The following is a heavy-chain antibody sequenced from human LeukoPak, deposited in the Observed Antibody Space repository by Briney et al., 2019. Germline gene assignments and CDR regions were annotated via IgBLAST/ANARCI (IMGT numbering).Heavy chain of an antibody. CDR1: GFTFGDSG. V-gene: IGHV3-20*04. CDR3: ARDWTGYYGSDY. J-gene: IGHJ4*02. Sequence: GGPLRLSCTASGFTFGDSGMSWVRQAPGKGLEWVSGINWIGGSTGYADSLKGRFTISRDNAKNSLYLQMNSLRTEDTALYYCARDWTGYYGSDYWGQGTLVTVSS. CDR2: INWIGGST. D-gene: IGHD3/OR15-3a*01.